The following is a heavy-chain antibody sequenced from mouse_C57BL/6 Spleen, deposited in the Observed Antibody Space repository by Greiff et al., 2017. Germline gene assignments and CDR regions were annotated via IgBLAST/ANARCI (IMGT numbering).Heavy chain of an antibody. D-gene: IGHD1-1*01. CDR3: ARNYYGSSYVFDY. J-gene: IGHJ2*01. CDR2: IDPSDSET. Sequence: QVHVKQPGAELVRPGSSVKLSCKASGYTFTSYWMHWVKQRPIQGLEWIGNIDPSDSETHYNQKFKDKATLTVDKSSSTAYMQLSSLTSEDSAVYYCARNYYGSSYVFDYWGQGTTLTVSS. V-gene: IGHV1-52*01. CDR1: GYTFTSYW.